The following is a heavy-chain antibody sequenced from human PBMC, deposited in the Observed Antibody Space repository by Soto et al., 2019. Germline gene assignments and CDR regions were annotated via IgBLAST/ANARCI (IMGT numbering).Heavy chain of an antibody. CDR1: GFTFSNYA. CDR2: ISYNGGNR. J-gene: IGHJ6*02. Sequence: GGSLRLSCAASGFTFSNYAMHWVRQAPGKGLECVAVISYNGGNRFYRDYVKGRFTISRDNSKNTVHLQIDSLRYEDAAVYYCARGDREDTAVVIGVRPGEYSVDVWGQGTTVTVSS. D-gene: IGHD2-15*01. CDR3: ARGDREDTAVVIGVRPGEYSVDV. V-gene: IGHV3-30*04.